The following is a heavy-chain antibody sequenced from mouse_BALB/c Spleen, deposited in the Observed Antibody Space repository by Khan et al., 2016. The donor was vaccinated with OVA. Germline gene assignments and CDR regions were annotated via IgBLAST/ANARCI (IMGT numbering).Heavy chain of an antibody. V-gene: IGHV5-6-5*01. J-gene: IGHJ2*01. D-gene: IGHD2-10*02. CDR2: ISSGDSI. Sequence: EVELVESGGGLVKPGGSLKLSCAASGFTFSSYTMSWIRQTPEKRLEWVASISSGDSIYYPDSVKGRFTISRDNDGNSLYLQMRSLRSEDTAMYYWARGLGFTFDYGGQGTTLTVSS. CDR1: GFTFSSYT. CDR3: ARGLGFTFDY.